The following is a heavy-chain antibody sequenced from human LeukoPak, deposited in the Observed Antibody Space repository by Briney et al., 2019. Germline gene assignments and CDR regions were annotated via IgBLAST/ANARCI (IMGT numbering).Heavy chain of an antibody. D-gene: IGHD3-10*01. CDR1: GYTFTSYY. CDR2: INPSGGST. Sequence: ASVKVSCKASGYTFTSYYMHWVRQAPGQGLEWMGIINPSGGSTSYAQKFQGRVTMTRDTTPSTVYMELSSLRSEDTAVYYCARVSGFGSGSYYNRIYMDVWGKGTTVTISS. J-gene: IGHJ6*03. CDR3: ARVSGFGSGSYYNRIYMDV. V-gene: IGHV1-46*01.